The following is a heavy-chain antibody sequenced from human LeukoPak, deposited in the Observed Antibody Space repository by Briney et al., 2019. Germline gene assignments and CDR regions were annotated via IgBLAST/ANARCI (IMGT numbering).Heavy chain of an antibody. CDR2: INHSGST. V-gene: IGHV4-34*01. CDR3: ARAGRGIAARPPHGRYYYYYMDV. Sequence: SETLSLTCAVYGGSFSGYYWSWIRQPPGKGLEWIGEINHSGSTDYNPSLKSRVTISVDTSKNQFSLKLSSVTAADTAVYYCARAGRGIAARPPHGRYYYYYMDVWGKGTTVTVSS. CDR1: GGSFSGYY. J-gene: IGHJ6*03. D-gene: IGHD6-6*01.